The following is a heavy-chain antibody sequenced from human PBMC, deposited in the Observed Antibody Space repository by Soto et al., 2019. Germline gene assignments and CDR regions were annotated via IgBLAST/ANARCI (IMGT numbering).Heavy chain of an antibody. CDR2: IYPGDSDT. J-gene: IGHJ4*02. CDR1: GYRFTSYW. D-gene: IGHD3-3*01. V-gene: IGHV5-51*01. CDR3: ARSYYDFWSGYYYFDY. Sequence: GESLKISCKGSGYRFTSYWIGWVRQMPGKGLEWMGIIYPGDSDTRYSPSFQGQVTISADKSISTAYLQWSSLKASDTAMYYCARSYYDFWSGYYYFDYWGQGTLVTVSS.